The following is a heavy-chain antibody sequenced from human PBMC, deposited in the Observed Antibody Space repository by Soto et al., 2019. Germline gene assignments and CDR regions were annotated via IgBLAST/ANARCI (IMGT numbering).Heavy chain of an antibody. J-gene: IGHJ6*02. Sequence: GGPRRVSCAASGFTFSGYEMNCVRQAPWKWLEWISYISGSGSTIYYADSVKGRFTISRDNSKNTLYLQMNSLRAEDTAVYYCAKDLIGVVAATAYYYYGMDVWGQGTTVTVSS. CDR1: GFTFSGYE. D-gene: IGHD2-15*01. CDR3: AKDLIGVVAATAYYYYGMDV. CDR2: ISGSGSTI. V-gene: IGHV3-48*01.